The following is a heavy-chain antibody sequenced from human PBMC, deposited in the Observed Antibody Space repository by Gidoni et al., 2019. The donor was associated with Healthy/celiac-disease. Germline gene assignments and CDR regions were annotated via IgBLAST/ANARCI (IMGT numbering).Heavy chain of an antibody. CDR2: IYYSGRT. V-gene: IGHV4-31*03. D-gene: IGHD4-17*01. CDR1: GGSISSGGYY. J-gene: IGHJ5*02. Sequence: QVQLQESGPGLVTPSQTLSLTCTVSGGSISSGGYYWSWIRQHPGKGLEWIGYIYYSGRTYYNPSLKSRVTISVDASKNQFSLKLSSVTAADTAVYYCAREPDMTMVVSGGWFDPWGQGTLVTVSS. CDR3: AREPDMTMVVSGGWFDP.